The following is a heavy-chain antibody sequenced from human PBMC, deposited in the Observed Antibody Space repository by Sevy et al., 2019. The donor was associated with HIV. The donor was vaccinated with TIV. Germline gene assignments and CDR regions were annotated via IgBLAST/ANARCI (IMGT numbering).Heavy chain of an antibody. CDR2: IYYSGST. CDR1: GASMSSSRYY. D-gene: IGHD6-13*01. J-gene: IGHJ5*02. V-gene: IGHV4-39*06. Sequence: SETLSLTCIVSGASMSSSRYYWGWIRQSPGKGLEWIGSIYYSGSTYYNPSLESRVTISVDTSKNQFPLRLTSVTAADTAIYYCARPRTAGGHRGDLDYFDPWGQGTLVTVS. CDR3: ARPRTAGGHRGDLDYFDP.